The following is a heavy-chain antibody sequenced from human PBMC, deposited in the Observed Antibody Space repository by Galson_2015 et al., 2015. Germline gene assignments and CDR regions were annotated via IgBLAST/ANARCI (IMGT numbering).Heavy chain of an antibody. J-gene: IGHJ4*02. CDR3: AKDLPISR. D-gene: IGHD3-3*01. Sequence: SLRLSCAASGFTFSSAAMTWVRQVPGKGLEWVSVVSASGTNTYYADSVKGRFTISRDNAKNTLYLQMNSLRAEDTAVYYCAKDLPISRWGQGTLVTLSS. V-gene: IGHV3-23*01. CDR1: GFTFSSAA. CDR2: VSASGTNT.